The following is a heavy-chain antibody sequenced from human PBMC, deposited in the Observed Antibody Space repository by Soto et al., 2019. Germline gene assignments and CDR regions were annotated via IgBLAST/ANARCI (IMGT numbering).Heavy chain of an antibody. V-gene: IGHV1-58*01. J-gene: IGHJ6*02. D-gene: IGHD6-6*01. CDR3: AKRQLSYYGMDV. CDR1: GFTFTSSA. Sequence: ASVKVSCKASGFTFTSSAVQWVRQARGQRLEWIGWIVVGSGNTNYAQKFQERVTITRDMSTSTAYMELNSLRAEDTAVYYCAKRQLSYYGMDVWGQGTTVTVSS. CDR2: IVVGSGNT.